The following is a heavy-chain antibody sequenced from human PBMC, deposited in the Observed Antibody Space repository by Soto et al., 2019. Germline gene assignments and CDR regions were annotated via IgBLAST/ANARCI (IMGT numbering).Heavy chain of an antibody. Sequence: PSETLSLTCAVSGASIGSSYWSWIRQPPGKGLEWIAYIYHTGTTNHNPSLKSRVTISLDTSKSQFSLNLTSLTTADTAVYFCARGGNRYSPTSSGVGGFDYWGQGTLVTVSS. CDR1: GASIGSSY. V-gene: IGHV4-59*01. CDR3: ARGGNRYSPTSSGVGGFDY. CDR2: IYHTGTT. J-gene: IGHJ4*02. D-gene: IGHD5-12*01.